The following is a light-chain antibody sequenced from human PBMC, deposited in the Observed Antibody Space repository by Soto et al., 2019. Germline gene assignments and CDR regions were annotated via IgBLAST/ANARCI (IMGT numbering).Light chain of an antibody. V-gene: IGKV1-13*02. CDR2: GAF. CDR3: QQHMSYPRT. CDR1: QDINNA. Sequence: AIQLTQSPSSLSASVGDRVTITCRASQDINNALAWYQRKPGKAPKVLIYGAFTLESGVPLRFSGSRSGTDFTLTISSLQPEDFASYYCQQHMSYPRTFGQGNNLEIK. J-gene: IGKJ2*01.